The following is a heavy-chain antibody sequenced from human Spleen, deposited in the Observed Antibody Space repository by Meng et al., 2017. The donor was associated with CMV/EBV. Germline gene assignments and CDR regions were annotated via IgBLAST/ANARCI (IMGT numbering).Heavy chain of an antibody. V-gene: IGHV1-2*02. CDR2: INPNSGGT. J-gene: IGHJ4*02. CDR3: ASGFEAGTTRFDY. D-gene: IGHD1-7*01. Sequence: ASVKVSCKASGYTFTGYYMHWVRQAPGQGLEWMGWINPNSGGTNYAQKFQGRVTMTRDTSISTAYMELSRLRSDDTALYYCASGFEAGTTRFDYWGQGTLVTVSS. CDR1: GYTFTGYY.